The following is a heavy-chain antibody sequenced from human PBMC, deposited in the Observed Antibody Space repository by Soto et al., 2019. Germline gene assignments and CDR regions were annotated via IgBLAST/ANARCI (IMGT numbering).Heavy chain of an antibody. V-gene: IGHV1-69*14. J-gene: IGHJ6*02. Sequence: QVQLVQSGAEVKKPGSSVKVSCKASGGTFSSYAISWVRQAPGQGLEWMGGIIPIFGTANYAQKFQGRVTITANKSTSTAYTELSSPRSEATAVYYCASVLELHYFYSMDVWGQGTTFTVS. D-gene: IGHD1-7*01. CDR3: ASVLELHYFYSMDV. CDR2: IIPIFGTA. CDR1: GGTFSSYA.